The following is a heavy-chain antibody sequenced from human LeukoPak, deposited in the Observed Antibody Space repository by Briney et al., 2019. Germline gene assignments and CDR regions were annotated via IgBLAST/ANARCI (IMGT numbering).Heavy chain of an antibody. D-gene: IGHD6-13*01. Sequence: GGSLRLSCAASGFTFSSYGMHWVRQAPGKGLEWVAFIRYDGSNKYYADSVKGRFTISRDNSKSTLYLQMNSLRAEDTAVYYCAKVEYTSSWYGVGSSDCWGQGTLVTVSS. CDR1: GFTFSSYG. CDR2: IRYDGSNK. J-gene: IGHJ4*02. CDR3: AKVEYTSSWYGVGSSDC. V-gene: IGHV3-30*02.